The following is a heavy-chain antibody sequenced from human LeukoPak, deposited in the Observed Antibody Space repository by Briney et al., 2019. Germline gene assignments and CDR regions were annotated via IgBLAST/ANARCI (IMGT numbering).Heavy chain of an antibody. CDR2: INPNSGGT. V-gene: IGHV1-2*02. J-gene: IGHJ3*02. D-gene: IGHD1-1*01. CDR1: GYTFSDSY. Sequence: VASVKVSCKASGYTFSDSYMHWVRRAPGQGLEWVGWINPNSGGTNYAQKFQGRVTMTRDTSISTAYMELSGLRVDDTAVYYCARGFGNWHDAFDIWGQGTMVTVSS. CDR3: ARGFGNWHDAFDI.